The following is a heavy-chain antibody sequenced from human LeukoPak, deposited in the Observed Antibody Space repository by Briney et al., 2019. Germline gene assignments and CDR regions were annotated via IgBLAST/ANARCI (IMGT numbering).Heavy chain of an antibody. Sequence: SETLSLTCTVSGGSISSYYWSWIRQPPGKGLEWIGYIYYSGSTNYNPSLKSRVTISVDTSKNQFSLKLSSVTAADTAVYYCARGSGIYGDYVQTNIDYWGQGTLVTVSS. CDR3: ARGSGIYGDYVQTNIDY. V-gene: IGHV4-59*08. J-gene: IGHJ4*02. CDR2: IYYSGST. CDR1: GGSISSYY. D-gene: IGHD4-17*01.